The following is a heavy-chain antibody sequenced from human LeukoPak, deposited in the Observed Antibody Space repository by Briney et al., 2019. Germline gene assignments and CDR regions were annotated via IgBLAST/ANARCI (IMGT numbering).Heavy chain of an antibody. CDR3: ARGRRSGGRHDALDI. D-gene: IGHD6-19*01. CDR1: GXSFSGSY. V-gene: IGHV4-34*01. J-gene: IGHJ3*02. Sequence: SETLSLTCAVSGXSFSGSYWNWIRQPPGKGLEWIGEVDHSGNTNYNPSLKSRVTTSADTSMNQFSLRLTSVTAADTAVYYCARGRRSGGRHDALDIWGQGTMVTVSS. CDR2: VDHSGNT.